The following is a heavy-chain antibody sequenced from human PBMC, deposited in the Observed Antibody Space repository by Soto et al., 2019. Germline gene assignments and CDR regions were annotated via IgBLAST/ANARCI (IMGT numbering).Heavy chain of an antibody. D-gene: IGHD6-13*01. Sequence: ASVKVSCKASGYTFTSYDINWVRPATGQGLEWMGWMNPNSGNTGYAQKFQGRVTMARNTSISTADMELSSLRSEDTAVYYCARLRRYSSSLDPWGQGTLVTVSS. CDR2: MNPNSGNT. V-gene: IGHV1-8*01. CDR1: GYTFTSYD. CDR3: ARLRRYSSSLDP. J-gene: IGHJ5*02.